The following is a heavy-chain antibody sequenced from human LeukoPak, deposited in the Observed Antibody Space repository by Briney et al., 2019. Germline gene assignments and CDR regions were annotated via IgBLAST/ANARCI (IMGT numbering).Heavy chain of an antibody. D-gene: IGHD3-22*01. J-gene: IGHJ3*02. CDR2: ISGSGGST. Sequence: PGGSLRLSCAASGFTFSSYAMSWVRQAPGKGLEWGSAISGSGGSTYYSDSVKGRFTISRDNSKNTLYLQMNSLRAEDTAVYYCTVNPYYYDSSGLFPARFDAFDIWGQGTMVTVSS. CDR3: TVNPYYYDSSGLFPARFDAFDI. CDR1: GFTFSSYA. V-gene: IGHV3-23*01.